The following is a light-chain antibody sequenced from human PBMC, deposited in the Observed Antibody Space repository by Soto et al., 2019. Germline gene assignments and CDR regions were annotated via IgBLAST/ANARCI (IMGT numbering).Light chain of an antibody. CDR1: SSDVGGYNY. Sequence: QSVLTQPRSVSGSPGQSVTISCTGTSSDVGGYNYVSWYQQHPGKAPKLMIYDVSKRPSGVPDRFSGSKSGNTASLTISGLKAEDAADYYCCSYAGSYTFGFGGGTKLTVL. J-gene: IGLJ3*02. CDR3: CSYAGSYTFG. V-gene: IGLV2-11*01. CDR2: DVS.